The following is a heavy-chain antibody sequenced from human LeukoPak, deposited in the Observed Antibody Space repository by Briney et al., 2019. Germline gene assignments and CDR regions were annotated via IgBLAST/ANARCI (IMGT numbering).Heavy chain of an antibody. Sequence: HPGGSLRLSCAASGFTFSSYAMHWVRQAPGKGLEWVAVISYDGSNKYYADSVKGRFTISRDNSKNTLYLQMNSLRAEDTAVYYCAKARGSGSYYGGGHYWYFDLWGRGTLVTVSS. V-gene: IGHV3-30-3*01. CDR2: ISYDGSNK. D-gene: IGHD3-10*01. CDR1: GFTFSSYA. CDR3: AKARGSGSYYGGGHYWYFDL. J-gene: IGHJ2*01.